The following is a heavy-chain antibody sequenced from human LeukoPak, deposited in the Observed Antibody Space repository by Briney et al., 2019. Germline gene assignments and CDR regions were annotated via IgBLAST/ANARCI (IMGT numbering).Heavy chain of an antibody. CDR1: GFTFSNYG. J-gene: IGHJ4*02. CDR3: SRGLAEAAAGLFDY. CDR2: IWYDGSNK. D-gene: IGHD6-13*01. Sequence: GGSLRLSCAASGFTFSNYGMHWVRQAPGKGLEGVSVIWYDGSNKYYADSVKGRFTISRDNSRNTLYLQMNSLRAEDTAVYYCSRGLAEAAAGLFDYWGQGALVTVSS. V-gene: IGHV3-33*01.